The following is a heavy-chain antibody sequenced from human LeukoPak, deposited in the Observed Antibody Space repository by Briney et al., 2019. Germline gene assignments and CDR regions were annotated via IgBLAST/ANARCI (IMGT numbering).Heavy chain of an antibody. J-gene: IGHJ4*02. V-gene: IGHV4-34*01. Sequence: SSETLSLTCAVYGGSLNSYYWTWIRQPPGKGLEWIGEIHHSGSTNYNPSLKSRVTISLDASKNQFSLKLSSVTAADTAVYYCARASVDFDWLDYWGQGTLVTVSS. CDR2: IHHSGST. CDR1: GGSLNSYY. CDR3: ARASVDFDWLDY. D-gene: IGHD3-9*01.